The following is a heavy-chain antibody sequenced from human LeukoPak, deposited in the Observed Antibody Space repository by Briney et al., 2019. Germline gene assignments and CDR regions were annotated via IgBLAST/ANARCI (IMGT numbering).Heavy chain of an antibody. Sequence: PSQTLSLTCNVSGDSISSGTHYWNWLRQPPGKGLEWIGYIYPSGNTYYNPSLKSRVTISVDRSKNDFPLKLSSVTAADTAVYYCARLLNRAFDFWGQGTLVTVSS. CDR3: ARLLNRAFDF. J-gene: IGHJ4*02. V-gene: IGHV4-30-2*01. CDR1: GDSISSGTHY. CDR2: IYPSGNT. D-gene: IGHD2/OR15-2a*01.